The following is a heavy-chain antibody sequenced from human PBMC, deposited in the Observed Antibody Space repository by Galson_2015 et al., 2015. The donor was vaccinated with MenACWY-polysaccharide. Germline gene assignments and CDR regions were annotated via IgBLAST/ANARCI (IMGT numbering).Heavy chain of an antibody. CDR3: ARGRGIFGVVIPFDY. D-gene: IGHD3-3*01. CDR2: IKQDGSEK. J-gene: IGHJ4*02. Sequence: SLRLSCAASGFTFSSYWMSWVRQAPGKGLEWVANIKQDGSEKYYVDSVKGRFTISRDNAKNSLYLQMNSLRAEDTAVYYRARGRGIFGVVIPFDYWGQGTLVTVSS. V-gene: IGHV3-7*01. CDR1: GFTFSSYW.